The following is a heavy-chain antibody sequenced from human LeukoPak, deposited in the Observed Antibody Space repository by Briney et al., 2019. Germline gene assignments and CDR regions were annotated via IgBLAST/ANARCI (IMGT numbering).Heavy chain of an antibody. CDR1: GFIFTDYW. CDR2: IYSGGST. CDR3: ARVGVPQITMIVG. Sequence: GGSLSLSCAAYGFIFTDYWMYWVRQAAGKGREWVSVIYSGGSTSYADSVKGRFTISRDNSKNTLYLQMNSLRAEDTAVYYCARVGVPQITMIVGWGQGTLVTVSS. V-gene: IGHV3-66*01. J-gene: IGHJ4*02. D-gene: IGHD3-22*01.